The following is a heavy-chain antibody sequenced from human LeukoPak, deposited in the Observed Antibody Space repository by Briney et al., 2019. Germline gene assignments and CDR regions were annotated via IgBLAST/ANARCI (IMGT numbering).Heavy chain of an antibody. CDR2: INHSGST. CDR1: GGSFSGYY. Sequence: PSETLSLTCAVYGGSFSGYYWSWIRQPPGKGLEWIGGINHSGSTNYNPSLKSRVTISVDTSKNQFSLKLSSVTAADTAVYYCARVRQASQEYYFDYWGQGTLVTVSS. CDR3: ARVRQASQEYYFDY. J-gene: IGHJ4*02. V-gene: IGHV4-34*01.